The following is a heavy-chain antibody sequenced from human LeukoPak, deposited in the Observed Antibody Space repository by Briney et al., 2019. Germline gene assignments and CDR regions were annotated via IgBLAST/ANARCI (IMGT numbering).Heavy chain of an antibody. CDR3: AAYSGSFYNWFDP. CDR2: ISSSSTI. CDR1: GFTFSSYA. V-gene: IGHV3-48*04. D-gene: IGHD1-26*01. J-gene: IGHJ5*02. Sequence: GGSLRLSCAASGFTFSSYAMNWVRQAPGKGLEWVSYISSSSTIYYADSVKGRFTISRDNAKNSLYLQMNSLRAEDTAVYYCAAYSGSFYNWFDPWGQGTLVTVSS.